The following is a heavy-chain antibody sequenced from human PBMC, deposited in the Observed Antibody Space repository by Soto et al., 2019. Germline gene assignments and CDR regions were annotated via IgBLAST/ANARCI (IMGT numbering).Heavy chain of an antibody. CDR1: GFTFSSYG. Sequence: QVQLEESGGGVVQPGRSLRLSCAASGFTFSSYGMHWVRQAPGKGLEWVAVISHDGSYQYYADSVKGRFTVSRDNPRNTVSLQMNSLRDEDTDVYHCAKDSVKPQHHYMRGMDAWGEGTTVTVSS. CDR3: AKDSVKPQHHYMRGMDA. J-gene: IGHJ6*04. V-gene: IGHV3-30*18. CDR2: ISHDGSYQ. D-gene: IGHD4-4*01.